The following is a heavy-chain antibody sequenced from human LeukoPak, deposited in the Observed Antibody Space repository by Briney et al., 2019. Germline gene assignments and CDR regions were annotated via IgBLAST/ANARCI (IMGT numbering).Heavy chain of an antibody. CDR3: ELIRTTKGADY. CDR1: GFTFSSYW. Sequence: GGSLRLSCAASGFTFSSYWMSWVRQAPGKGLEWVANIKQDGSEKYYVDSVKGRFTISRDNAKNSLYLQMNSLRAEDTAVYYCELIRTTKGADYWGQGTLVTVSS. D-gene: IGHD2/OR15-2a*01. J-gene: IGHJ4*02. CDR2: IKQDGSEK. V-gene: IGHV3-7*01.